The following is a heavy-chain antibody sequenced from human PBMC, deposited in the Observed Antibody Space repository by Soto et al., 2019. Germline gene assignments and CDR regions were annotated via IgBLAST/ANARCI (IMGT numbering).Heavy chain of an antibody. D-gene: IGHD2-2*01. Sequence: QVQLQESGPGLVKPSQTLSLTCTVSGGSIDSDGSYWSWISQRPGEGMEWLVYIYYSGTTYYNPSLKSRVSISLDTCKNQFSLKLSSVTAADTAIYYCAGGHCFSSSCSYLDLWGRGALVTVSS. CDR1: GGSIDSDGSY. J-gene: IGHJ2*01. V-gene: IGHV4-31*03. CDR2: IYYSGTT. CDR3: AGGHCFSSSCSYLDL.